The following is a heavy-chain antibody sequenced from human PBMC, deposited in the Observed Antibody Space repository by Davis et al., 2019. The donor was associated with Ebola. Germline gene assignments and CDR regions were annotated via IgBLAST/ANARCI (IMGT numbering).Heavy chain of an antibody. CDR1: GFTFSSYA. CDR2: IDKSGSMI. D-gene: IGHD3-10*01. Sequence: GESLKISCAASGFTFSSYAMHWVRQAPDKGLEWVSWIDKSGSMIYYADSVKGRFTISRDNAKNSLYLQMSSLRAEDTALYYCARGHYGLDVWGQGTTVTVSS. J-gene: IGHJ6*02. V-gene: IGHV3-48*03. CDR3: ARGHYGLDV.